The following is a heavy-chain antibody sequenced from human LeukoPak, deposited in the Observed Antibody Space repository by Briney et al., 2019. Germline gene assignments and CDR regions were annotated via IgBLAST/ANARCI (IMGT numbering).Heavy chain of an antibody. CDR3: AKGDEGYDY. D-gene: IGHD2-21*02. CDR1: GFTFSTHW. CDR2: ISGGGGST. V-gene: IGHV3-23*01. J-gene: IGHJ4*02. Sequence: GGSLRLSCAASGFTFSTHWMHWVRQAPGKGLEWVSAISGGGGSTYYADSVKGRFTISRDNSKNTLYLQMNSLRAEDTAVYCCAKGDEGYDYWGQGTLVTVSS.